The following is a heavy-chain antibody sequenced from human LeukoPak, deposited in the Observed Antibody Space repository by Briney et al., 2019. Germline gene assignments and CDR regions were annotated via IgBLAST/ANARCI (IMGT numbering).Heavy chain of an antibody. D-gene: IGHD2-2*01. Sequence: PGGSLRLSCAASGFTFSSYWMHWVRQAPGKGLVWVSRINSDGSSTSYADSVKGRFTISRDNSKNTLYLQMNSLRAEDTAVYYCANPFPGIVPNWFDPWGQGTLVTVSS. V-gene: IGHV3-74*01. CDR1: GFTFSSYW. CDR3: ANPFPGIVPNWFDP. CDR2: INSDGSST. J-gene: IGHJ5*02.